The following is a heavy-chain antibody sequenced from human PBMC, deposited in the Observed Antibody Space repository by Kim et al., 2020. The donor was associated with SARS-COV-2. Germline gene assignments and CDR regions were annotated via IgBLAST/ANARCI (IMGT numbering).Heavy chain of an antibody. CDR2: INTGNGNT. D-gene: IGHD2-15*01. V-gene: IGHV1-3*04. CDR3: ARIRCSGGSCYALDS. J-gene: IGHJ4*02. CDR1: GYIFTSYP. Sequence: ASVKVSCKASGYIFTSYPMHWVRQAPGQRPEWMGWINTGNGNTQYSQKFQGRVAITRDTSASTAYMELSSLRSEDTAVYYCARIRCSGGSCYALDSWGQGTLVTVSS.